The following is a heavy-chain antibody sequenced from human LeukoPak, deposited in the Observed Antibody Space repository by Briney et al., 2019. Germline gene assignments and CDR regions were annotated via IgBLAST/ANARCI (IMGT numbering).Heavy chain of an antibody. V-gene: IGHV3-21*01. D-gene: IGHD3-22*01. Sequence: KSGGSLRLSCAASGFTFSSYSMNWVRQAPGKGLEWVSYISSSSSYIYYADSVKGRFTISRDNAKNSLYLQMNSLRAEDTAVYYCARDRETYYYDSSGYHWGQGTLVTVSS. CDR1: GFTFSSYS. CDR3: ARDRETYYYDSSGYH. J-gene: IGHJ5*02. CDR2: ISSSSSYI.